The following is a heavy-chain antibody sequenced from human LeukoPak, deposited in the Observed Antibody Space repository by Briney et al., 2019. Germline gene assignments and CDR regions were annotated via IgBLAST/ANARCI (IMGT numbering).Heavy chain of an antibody. CDR2: ISGSGGST. CDR1: GFTFSSYA. V-gene: IGHV3-23*01. J-gene: IGHJ3*02. CDR3: AKSLRVWFGDQDAFDI. D-gene: IGHD3-10*01. Sequence: GGSLRLSCAASGFTFSSYAMSWVRQAPGKGLEWVSAISGSGGSTYYADSVKGRFTISRDNSKNTLYLQMNSLRAEDTAVYYCAKSLRVWFGDQDAFDIWGQGTMVTVSS.